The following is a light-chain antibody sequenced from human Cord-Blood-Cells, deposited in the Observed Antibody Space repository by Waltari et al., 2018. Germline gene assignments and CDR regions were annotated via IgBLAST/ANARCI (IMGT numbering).Light chain of an antibody. V-gene: IGKV1-5*01. CDR2: DAS. CDR1: QSISSW. Sequence: DIQMTQSPSTLSASVGDRVTITCRASQSISSWLAWYPQKPGKAPKLLIYDASSLESGVPSRFSGSGSGTEFTLTSSSLQPDDFATYYCQQYNSYSVTFGGGTKVEIK. CDR3: QQYNSYSVT. J-gene: IGKJ4*01.